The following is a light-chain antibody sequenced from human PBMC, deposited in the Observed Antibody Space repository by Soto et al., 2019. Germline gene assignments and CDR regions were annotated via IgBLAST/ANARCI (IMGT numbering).Light chain of an antibody. V-gene: IGKV3-20*01. J-gene: IGKJ1*01. CDR1: QSVSINY. CDR2: GAS. Sequence: EIVLTQSPDTLSLSPGERATLSCRASQSVSINYFAWYQQKSGQAHRLLIYGASSRASGIPDRFSGSASGTDLMLTISRLEPEYFALYYCQQYGTSPRTFGQGTKVEVK. CDR3: QQYGTSPRT.